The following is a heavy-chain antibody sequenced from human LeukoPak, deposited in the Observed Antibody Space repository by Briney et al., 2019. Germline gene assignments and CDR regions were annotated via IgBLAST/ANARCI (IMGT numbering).Heavy chain of an antibody. J-gene: IGHJ4*02. CDR3: AREDCSSTSCYPY. Sequence: SVRVSSKGSVGTFSSYTICCVRQAPVQEVEWMGRIFTILGIANDAHRIQGRVTITADKSTSAAYMELSSVRSEDTARYFCAREDCSSTSCYPYWGQGTLVTVSS. D-gene: IGHD2-2*01. CDR1: VGTFSSYT. V-gene: IGHV1-69*04. CDR2: IFTILGIA.